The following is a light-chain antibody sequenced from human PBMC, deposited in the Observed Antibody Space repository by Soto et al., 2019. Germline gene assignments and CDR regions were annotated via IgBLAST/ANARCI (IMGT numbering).Light chain of an antibody. CDR2: AVS. V-gene: IGKV1-39*01. CDR1: QNIRNY. Sequence: DIQMTHNPSSLSASVGDRVTITCRASQNIRNYLNWYQQKPGEAPKLLISAVSSLETGVPSRFSGSGSGTDFTLTITSLQPEDFATYYCQQSYNTPRTFGQGTKVDIK. J-gene: IGKJ1*01. CDR3: QQSYNTPRT.